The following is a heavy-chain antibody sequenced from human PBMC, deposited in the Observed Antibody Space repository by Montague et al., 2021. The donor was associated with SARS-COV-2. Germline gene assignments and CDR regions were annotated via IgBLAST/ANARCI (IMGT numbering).Heavy chain of an antibody. CDR2: IYHSGGT. V-gene: IGHV4-59*01. CDR3: ARVGRGSSWYEVAFDI. CDR1: ACSISTYS. Sequence: SETLSLTCTVSACSISTYSLPRTRPSPGTALDWTGYIYHSGGTYSKPSPTSWVTISVRTSKNQFSLKLSSVAAADSSVYYCARVGRGSSWYEVAFDIWGQGTMVTVSS. D-gene: IGHD6-13*01. J-gene: IGHJ3*02.